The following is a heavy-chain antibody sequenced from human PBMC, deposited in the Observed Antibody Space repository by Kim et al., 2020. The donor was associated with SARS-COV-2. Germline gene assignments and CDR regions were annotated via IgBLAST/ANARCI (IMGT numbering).Heavy chain of an antibody. Sequence: GGSLRLSCAASGFTFSDYYMTWIRQAPGKGLEWVSYISSTGSANYYADSVKGRFTISRDNARKSLYLQMNSLRAEDTAVYYCARGGMFPYYYHYGMDVWGQGTTVTVSS. CDR1: GFTFSDYY. CDR3: ARGGMFPYYYHYGMDV. J-gene: IGHJ6*02. V-gene: IGHV3-11*01. D-gene: IGHD3-10*01. CDR2: ISSTGSAN.